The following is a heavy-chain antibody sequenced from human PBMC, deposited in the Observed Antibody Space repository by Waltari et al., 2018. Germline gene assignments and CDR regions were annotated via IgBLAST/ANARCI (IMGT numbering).Heavy chain of an antibody. D-gene: IGHD3-16*01. CDR2: IHSSGNT. CDR3: AREHWGAAGR. Sequence: QVQLLESGPGLVTAPETLSLMCNVSGDSMSPYYWSWFRPPAGMGLEWVGRIHSSGNTNYSPSLKSRVTISLDISNKHFSLKLTSVTAADTAMYYCAREHWGAAGRWGQGTVVTVSS. V-gene: IGHV4-4*07. CDR1: GDSMSPYY. J-gene: IGHJ4*02.